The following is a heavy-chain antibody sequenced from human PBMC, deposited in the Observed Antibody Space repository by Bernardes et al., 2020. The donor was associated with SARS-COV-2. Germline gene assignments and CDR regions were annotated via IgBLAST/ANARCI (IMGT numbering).Heavy chain of an antibody. V-gene: IGHV1-2*02. CDR1: GYTFTGYY. D-gene: IGHD4-17*01. CDR2: INPNSGGT. Sequence: ASVKVSCKASGYTFTGYYMHWVRQAPGQGLEWMGWINPNSGGTYYAQKFQGRVIMTRDTSISTAYMELSRLRSDDTAVYYCSRVDYGGNSPSFDYWGQGTLVTISS. CDR3: SRVDYGGNSPSFDY. J-gene: IGHJ4*02.